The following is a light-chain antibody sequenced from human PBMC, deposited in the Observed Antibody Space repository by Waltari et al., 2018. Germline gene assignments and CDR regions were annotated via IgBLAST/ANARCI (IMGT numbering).Light chain of an antibody. Sequence: QSALTQPASVSGSPGQSITISCTGTSSDVGAYNYVSWYQQHPGKAPKLMIYEVSLRPPGVSNRFPGSKAGKTASLTISGLQAEDEADYYCTSYSASTLGVFGTGTKVTVL. CDR2: EVS. CDR3: TSYSASTLGV. J-gene: IGLJ1*01. V-gene: IGLV2-14*01. CDR1: SSDVGAYNY.